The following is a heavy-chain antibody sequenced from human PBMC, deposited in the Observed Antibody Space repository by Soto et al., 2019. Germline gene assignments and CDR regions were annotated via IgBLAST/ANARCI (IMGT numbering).Heavy chain of an antibody. CDR3: ARGRGVIWAPPPTPRLYYMDV. CDR1: GYTFTSYG. J-gene: IGHJ6*03. CDR2: ISAYNGNT. D-gene: IGHD3-10*01. V-gene: IGHV1-18*01. Sequence: ASVKVSCKASGYTFTSYGISWVRQAPGQGLEWMGWISAYNGNTNYAQKLQGRVTMTTDTSTSTAYMELRSLRSDDTAVYYCARGRGVIWAPPPTPRLYYMDVWGKGTTVTVSS.